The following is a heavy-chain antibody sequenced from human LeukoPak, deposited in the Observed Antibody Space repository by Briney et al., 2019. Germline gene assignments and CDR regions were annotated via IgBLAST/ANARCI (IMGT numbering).Heavy chain of an antibody. CDR2: IYYSGST. V-gene: IGHV4-39*07. J-gene: IGHJ6*03. CDR3: ARRHSSWYGDYMDV. Sequence: PSETLSLTCTVSGGSISSSSYYWGWIRQPPGKGLEWIGSIYYSGSTNYNPSLKSRVTISVDTSKNQFSLKLSSVTAADTAVYYCARRHSSWYGDYMDVWGKGTTVTISS. D-gene: IGHD6-13*01. CDR1: GGSISSSSYY.